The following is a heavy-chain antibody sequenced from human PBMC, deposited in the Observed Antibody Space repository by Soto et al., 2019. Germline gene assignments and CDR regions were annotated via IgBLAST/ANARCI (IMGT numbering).Heavy chain of an antibody. J-gene: IGHJ4*02. CDR3: AGYDDSGYYLDY. V-gene: IGHV4-4*07. CDR1: GGSISSHY. Sequence: SETLSLTCSVSGGSISSHYWSWIRQPAGKGLEWIGLIYISGSTNYNPSLKSRVTISVDTSKSQFSLKLSSVTAADTAVYYCAGYDDSGYYLDYWGQGTLVTVSS. D-gene: IGHD3-22*01. CDR2: IYISGST.